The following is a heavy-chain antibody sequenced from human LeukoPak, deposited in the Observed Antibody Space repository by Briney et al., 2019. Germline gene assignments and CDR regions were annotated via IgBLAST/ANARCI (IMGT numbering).Heavy chain of an antibody. V-gene: IGHV4-59*01. CDR3: ARLPEPRLTPFHWFDP. J-gene: IGHJ5*02. CDR1: GSSISSYY. D-gene: IGHD1-14*01. CDR2: IYYSGST. Sequence: SETLSLTCTVSGSSISSYYWSWIRQPPGKGLEWIGYIYYSGSTNYNPSLKSRVTISVATSKNQFSLKLSSVTAADTAVYYCARLPEPRLTPFHWFDPGGQGTLVTVSS.